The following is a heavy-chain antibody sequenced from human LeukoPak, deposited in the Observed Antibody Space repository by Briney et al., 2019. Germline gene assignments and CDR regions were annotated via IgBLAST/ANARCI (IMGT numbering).Heavy chain of an antibody. J-gene: IGHJ5*02. V-gene: IGHV1-58*01. CDR1: GFTFTSSA. D-gene: IGHD6-13*01. Sequence: ASVKVSCKASGFTFTSSAVQWVRQARGQRLEWIGWIVVGSGNTNFAQKFQERVTITRDMSTSTAYMELSSLRSEDTAVYYCAADGAAAGTRPFDPWGQGTLVTVSS. CDR2: IVVGSGNT. CDR3: AADGAAAGTRPFDP.